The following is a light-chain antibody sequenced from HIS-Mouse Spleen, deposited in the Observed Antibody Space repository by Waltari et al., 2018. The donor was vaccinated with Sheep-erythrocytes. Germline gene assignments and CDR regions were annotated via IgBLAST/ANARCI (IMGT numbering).Light chain of an antibody. CDR3: CSYAGSYNHV. Sequence: QSALTQPRSVSGSPGQSVTISCTGTSSDVGGYNYVSWYQQQPGKAPKRMIYDGSKRPSGVPERLSGSKSGNTASLTISGLQAEDEADYYCCSYAGSYNHVFATGTKVTVL. CDR1: SSDVGGYNY. CDR2: DGS. J-gene: IGLJ1*01. V-gene: IGLV2-11*01.